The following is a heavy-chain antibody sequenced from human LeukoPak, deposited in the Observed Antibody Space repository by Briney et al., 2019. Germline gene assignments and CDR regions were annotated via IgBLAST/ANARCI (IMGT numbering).Heavy chain of an antibody. V-gene: IGHV1-2*02. CDR2: INPNSGGT. D-gene: IGHD3-3*01. Sequence: ASVKVSCKASGYTFTGYYMHWVRQAPGQGLEWMGWINPNSGGTNYAQKFQGRVTMTRDTSISTAYMELSRLRSDDTAVYYCATHYDFWSGSYEYYFDYWGQGTLVTVSS. CDR3: ATHYDFWSGSYEYYFDY. CDR1: GYTFTGYY. J-gene: IGHJ4*02.